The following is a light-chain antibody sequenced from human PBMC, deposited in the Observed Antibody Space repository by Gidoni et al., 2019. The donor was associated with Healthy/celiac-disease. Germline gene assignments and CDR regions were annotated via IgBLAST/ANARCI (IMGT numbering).Light chain of an antibody. CDR2: DAS. CDR1: QSISSW. CDR3: QQYNSYPWT. V-gene: IGKV1-5*01. J-gene: IGKJ1*01. Sequence: DIQMTQPPSTLSASVGDRVTITCRASQSISSWLAWYQQKPGKAPKLLIYDASSLESGVPSRFSGSGSGTEFTLTISSLQPDDFATYYCQQYNSYPWTFGQRTKVEIK.